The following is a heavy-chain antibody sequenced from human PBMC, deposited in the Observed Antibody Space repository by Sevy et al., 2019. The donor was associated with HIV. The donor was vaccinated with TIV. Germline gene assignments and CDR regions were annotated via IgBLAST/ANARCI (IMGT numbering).Heavy chain of an antibody. J-gene: IGHJ4*02. D-gene: IGHD6-13*01. V-gene: IGHV3-30*18. CDR1: GFTFSSYG. CDR3: AKVCSSSWYYFDY. Sequence: GGSLRLSCAASGFTFSSYGRHWVRQAPGKGLEWVAVISYDGSNKYYADSVKGRFTISRDKSKNTLYLQMNSLRAEDTAVYYCAKVCSSSWYYFDYWGQGTLVTVSS. CDR2: ISYDGSNK.